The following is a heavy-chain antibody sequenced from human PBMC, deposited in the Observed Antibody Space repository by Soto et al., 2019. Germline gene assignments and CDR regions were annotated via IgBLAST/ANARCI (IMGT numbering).Heavy chain of an antibody. CDR3: ATDTSMFRGRVAVIPWFET. CDR1: GGTLSSIA. D-gene: IGHD3-10*01. CDR2: IVPIFGTT. Sequence: SVKVSCNASGGTLSSIAITWVLQSPGLGLELMGRIVPIFGTTDNAQKFQGRVTITADEYTGTVYMEMTSLSSEDTAMNYCATDTSMFRGRVAVIPWFETWGQRTLFAV. V-gene: IGHV1-69*13. J-gene: IGHJ5*02.